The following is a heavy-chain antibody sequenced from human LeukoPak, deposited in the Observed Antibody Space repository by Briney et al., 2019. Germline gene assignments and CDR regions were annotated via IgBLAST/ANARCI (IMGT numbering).Heavy chain of an antibody. CDR3: ARQEGFSRRWYYY. CDR2: IYPGDSDT. D-gene: IGHD6-13*01. V-gene: IGHV5-51*01. J-gene: IGHJ4*02. CDR1: GYSFTSYG. Sequence: GESLKISCKGSGYSFTSYGVAWVRQMPGKGLEWMGIIYPGDSDTRYSPSFQGQVTISADKSISTAYLQWSSLKASDTAMYYCARQEGFSRRWYYYWGQGTLVTVSS.